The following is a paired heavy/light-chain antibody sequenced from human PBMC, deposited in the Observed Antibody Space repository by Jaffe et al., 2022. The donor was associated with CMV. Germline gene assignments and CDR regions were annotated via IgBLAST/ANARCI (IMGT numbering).Light chain of an antibody. V-gene: IGKV1-39*01. CDR1: QSISGY. Sequence: DIQMTQSPSSLSASVGDRVTITCRASQSISGYLTWFQQKPGKAPKLLIYAASTLQSGVPSRFSGSGSGTNFTLTIATLQPEDFATYCCQQSYSSPPTFGQGTEVEIK. CDR3: QQSYSSPPT. CDR2: AAS. J-gene: IGKJ1*01.
Heavy chain of an antibody. Sequence: EVQLVESGGGLVQPGGSLRLSCSASGFTFSDYSMHWVRQAPGNRLEYVSGISSDGNIKDYADSVKGRFTISRDNSKNTLYLQMSSLRTDDTAIYYCVKDRTDIVVVVLDYWGQGTLVTVSS. CDR3: VKDRTDIVVVVLDY. CDR2: ISSDGNIK. J-gene: IGHJ4*02. D-gene: IGHD2-15*01. CDR1: GFTFSDYS. V-gene: IGHV3-64D*06.